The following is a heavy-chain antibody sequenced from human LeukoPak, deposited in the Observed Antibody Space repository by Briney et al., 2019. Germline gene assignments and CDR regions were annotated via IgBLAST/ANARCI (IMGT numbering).Heavy chain of an antibody. CDR3: ARAHGLPPQKYFQH. CDR2: ISAYNGNT. CDR1: GYTFTNYG. D-gene: IGHD3/OR15-3a*01. Sequence: ASVKVSCKASGYTFTNYGISWVRQAPGQGLEWMGWISAYNGNTNYAQKLQGRVTMTTDTSTSTAYMELRSLRSDDTAVYYCARAHGLPPQKYFQHWGQGTLVTVSS. V-gene: IGHV1-18*01. J-gene: IGHJ1*01.